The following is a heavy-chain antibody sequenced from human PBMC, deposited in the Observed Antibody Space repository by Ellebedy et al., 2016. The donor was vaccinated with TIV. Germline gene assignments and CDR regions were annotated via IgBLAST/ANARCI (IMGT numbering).Heavy chain of an antibody. CDR2: INHSGST. Sequence: GSLRLXXAVYGGSFSGYYWSWIRQPPGKGLEWIGEINHSGSTNYNPSLKSRVTISVDTSKNQFSLKLSSVTAADTAVYYCARGWGIVVVPAARGDYMDVWGKGTTVTVSS. D-gene: IGHD2-2*01. V-gene: IGHV4-34*01. CDR1: GGSFSGYY. CDR3: ARGWGIVVVPAARGDYMDV. J-gene: IGHJ6*03.